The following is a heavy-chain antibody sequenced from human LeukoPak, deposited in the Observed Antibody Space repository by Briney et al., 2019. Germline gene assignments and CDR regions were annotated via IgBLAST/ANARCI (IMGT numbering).Heavy chain of an antibody. V-gene: IGHV1-3*01. CDR2: INAGNGNT. D-gene: IGHD6-13*01. J-gene: IGHJ4*02. CDR3: ARIRAPSIVAAAYYFDY. CDR1: GYTYTSYA. Sequence: GASVKVSCKASGYTYTSYAMHWVRQAPGQRLEWMGWINAGNGNTKYSQKFQGRVTITRDTSASTAYMELSSLRSEDTAVYYCARIRAPSIVAAAYYFDYWGQGTLVTVSS.